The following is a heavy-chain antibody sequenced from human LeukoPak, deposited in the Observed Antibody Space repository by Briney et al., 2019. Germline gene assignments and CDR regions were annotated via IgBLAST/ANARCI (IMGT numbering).Heavy chain of an antibody. Sequence: GGSLRLSCAASGFTFSSYVMSWVRQAPGKGLEWVSGISGSGGNTYYADSVKGRFTISRDNSKNTLYLQMSSVRAEDTAAYYCAKDLHPGGNLDAFDIWGQGTMVTVSS. CDR1: GFTFSSYV. D-gene: IGHD4-23*01. V-gene: IGHV3-23*01. CDR2: ISGSGGNT. CDR3: AKDLHPGGNLDAFDI. J-gene: IGHJ3*02.